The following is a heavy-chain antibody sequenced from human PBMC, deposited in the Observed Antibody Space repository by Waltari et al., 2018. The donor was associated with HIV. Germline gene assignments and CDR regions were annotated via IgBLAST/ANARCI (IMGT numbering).Heavy chain of an antibody. CDR2: VNRDGGTQ. CDR3: ARGQYYSMDV. D-gene: IGHD3-10*01. V-gene: IGHV3-74*01. CDR1: GFTFSSYW. J-gene: IGHJ6*02. Sequence: EVQLVESGGGLVQPGGSLRLSCSASGFTFSSYWMHWVCQAPGTGLVWVAGVNRDGGTQRNADAVKGQFTISRDNAKNTLYLQMNSLRAEDTALYYCARGQYYSMDVWGQGTTVTVSS.